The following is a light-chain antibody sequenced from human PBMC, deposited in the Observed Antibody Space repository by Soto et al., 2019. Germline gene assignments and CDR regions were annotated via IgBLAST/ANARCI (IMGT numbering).Light chain of an antibody. J-gene: IGKJ5*01. Sequence: RVRTQSPATLSVSPGERATLSCRASQSVSSDLAWYQQKPGQSPRLLIYGASTRATGIPARFSGSGSGTEFTLTINSLQSADFAVYYCQQYTNWPLIFGQGTRLEI. V-gene: IGKV3-15*01. CDR1: QSVSSD. CDR2: GAS. CDR3: QQYTNWPLI.